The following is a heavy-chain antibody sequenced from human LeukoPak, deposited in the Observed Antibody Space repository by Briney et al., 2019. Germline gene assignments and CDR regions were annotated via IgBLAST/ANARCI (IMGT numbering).Heavy chain of an antibody. CDR1: GGTFSSYA. CDR3: ARGPRIVGATEGTAYYGMDV. CDR2: IIPIFGTA. D-gene: IGHD1-26*01. J-gene: IGHJ6*02. Sequence: SVKVSCKASGGTFSSYAISWVRQAPGQGLEWVGGIIPIFGTANYAQKFQGRVTITADESTSTAYMELSSLRSEDTAVYYCARGPRIVGATEGTAYYGMDVWGQGTTVTVSS. V-gene: IGHV1-69*01.